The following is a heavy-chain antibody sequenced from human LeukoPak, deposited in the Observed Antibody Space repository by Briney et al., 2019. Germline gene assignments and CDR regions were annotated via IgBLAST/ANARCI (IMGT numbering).Heavy chain of an antibody. D-gene: IGHD6-25*01. CDR1: GVSISTSSYY. J-gene: IGHJ4*02. V-gene: IGHV4-39*01. CDR2: IYFNGGT. Sequence: PSETLSLTCTVSGVSISTSSYYWGWIRQPPGKGLEWIAKIYFNGGTAYNPSLKSRVAIFVETFKNQFSLKVNSVTAADTAVYYCARGIAANMDYWGQGTLVTVSS. CDR3: ARGIAANMDY.